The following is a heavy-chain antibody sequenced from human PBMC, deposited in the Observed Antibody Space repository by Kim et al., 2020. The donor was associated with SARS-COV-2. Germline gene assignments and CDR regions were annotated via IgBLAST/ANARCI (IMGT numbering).Heavy chain of an antibody. J-gene: IGHJ4*02. CDR2: GGST. V-gene: IGHV3-23*01. D-gene: IGHD6-6*01. Sequence: GGSTYYADSVKGRFTISRDNSKNTLYLQMNSLRAEDTAVYYCAKDLVPDYWGQGTLVTVSS. CDR3: AKDLVPDY.